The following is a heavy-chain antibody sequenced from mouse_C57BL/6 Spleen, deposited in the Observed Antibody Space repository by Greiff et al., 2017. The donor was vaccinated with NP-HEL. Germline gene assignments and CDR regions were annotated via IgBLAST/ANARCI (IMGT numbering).Heavy chain of an antibody. CDR1: GYTFTSYG. V-gene: IGHV1-81*01. D-gene: IGHD1-1*01. CDR2: IYPRSGNT. CDR3: ARGDTTVVAPFDY. Sequence: VQLKESGAELARPGASVKLSCKASGYTFTSYGISWVKQRTGQGLEWIGEIYPRSGNTYYNEKFKGKATLTADKSSSTAYMELRSLTSEDSAVYFCARGDTTVVAPFDYWGQGTTLTVSS. J-gene: IGHJ2*01.